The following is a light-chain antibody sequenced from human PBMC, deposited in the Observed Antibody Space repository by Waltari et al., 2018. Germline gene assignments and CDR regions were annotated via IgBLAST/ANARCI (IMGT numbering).Light chain of an antibody. V-gene: IGKV1-5*03. CDR1: QSISSW. CDR2: KAS. CDR3: QQSHDTPYT. Sequence: DIQMSQSPSTLSASVGDRVTITCRASQSISSWLAWYQQKPGKAPKLLIYKASSLQSGVPSRFSGSGSGTEFTLTISSLQPEDYATYYCQQSHDTPYTFGQGTKLEI. J-gene: IGKJ2*01.